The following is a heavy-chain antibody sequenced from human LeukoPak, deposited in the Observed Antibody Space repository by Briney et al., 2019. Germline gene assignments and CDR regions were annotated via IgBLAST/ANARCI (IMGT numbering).Heavy chain of an antibody. D-gene: IGHD3-16*01. V-gene: IGHV1-69*13. Sequence: SVKVSCKASGGTFSSYAISWVRQATGQGLEWMGGIIPIFGTANYAQKFQGRVTITADESTSTAYMELSSLRSEDTAVYYCARSAFNYDYVWGSFTGNFDYWGQGTLVTVSS. CDR3: ARSAFNYDYVWGSFTGNFDY. CDR2: IIPIFGTA. CDR1: GGTFSSYA. J-gene: IGHJ4*02.